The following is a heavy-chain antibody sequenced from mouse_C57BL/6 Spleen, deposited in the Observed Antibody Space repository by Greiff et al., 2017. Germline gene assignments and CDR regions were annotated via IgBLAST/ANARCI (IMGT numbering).Heavy chain of an antibody. CDR3: ARDSSGYRRYFDY. D-gene: IGHD3-2*02. CDR2: INPSNGGT. Sequence: QVQLQQSGTELVKPGASVKLSCKASGYTFTSYWMHWVKQRPGQGLEWIGNINPSNGGTNYNEKFKSKATLTVDKSSSTAYMQLSSLTSEDSAVYYCARDSSGYRRYFDYWGQGTTLTVSS. CDR1: GYTFTSYW. J-gene: IGHJ2*01. V-gene: IGHV1-53*01.